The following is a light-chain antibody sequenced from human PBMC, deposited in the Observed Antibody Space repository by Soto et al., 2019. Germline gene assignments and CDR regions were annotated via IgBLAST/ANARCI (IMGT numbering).Light chain of an antibody. CDR1: QSVSSSW. CDR3: HQYGAPPWT. CDR2: GAS. J-gene: IGKJ1*01. V-gene: IGKV3-20*01. Sequence: EIVLTQSPGTLSLSPGERATLSCRASQSVSSSWLAWYQQKPGQAPRLLIYGASSRATGVPDRFSGSGSGTDFTLTITRLEPEDSAVFSCHQYGAPPWTFGQGTKVEIK.